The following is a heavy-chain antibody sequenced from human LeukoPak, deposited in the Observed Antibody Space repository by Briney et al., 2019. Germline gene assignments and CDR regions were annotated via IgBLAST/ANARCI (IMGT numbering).Heavy chain of an antibody. J-gene: IGHJ4*02. Sequence: GSLRLSCAASGFTFSSYSMNWVRQAPGKGLEWVSSISSSSSYIYYADSVKGRFTISRDNAKNSLYLQMNSLRAEDTAVYYCAREWSGDYVFDYWGQGTLVTVSS. V-gene: IGHV3-21*01. CDR1: GFTFSSYS. CDR2: ISSSSSYI. D-gene: IGHD4-17*01. CDR3: AREWSGDYVFDY.